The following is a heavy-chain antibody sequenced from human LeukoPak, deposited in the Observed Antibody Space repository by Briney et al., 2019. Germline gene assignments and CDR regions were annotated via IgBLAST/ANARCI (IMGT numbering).Heavy chain of an antibody. V-gene: IGHV4-4*02. CDR1: GGSISSSNW. D-gene: IGHD3-10*01. J-gene: IGHJ3*02. Sequence: SETLSLTCAVSGGSISSSNWWSWVRQPPGKGLEWIGEIYHSGSTNYNPSLKSRVTISVDKSKNQFSLKLSSVTAADTAVYYCARASHYYGSGSYAFDIWGQGTMVAVSS. CDR2: IYHSGST. CDR3: ARASHYYGSGSYAFDI.